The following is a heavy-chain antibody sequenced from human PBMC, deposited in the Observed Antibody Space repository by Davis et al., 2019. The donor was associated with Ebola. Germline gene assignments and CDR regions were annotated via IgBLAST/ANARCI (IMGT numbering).Heavy chain of an antibody. Sequence: PGGSLRLSCAASGFTFSDYSMNWVRQAPGKGLEWVSSITGSSSYIYYADSLEGRFTISRDNAKNSLFLQMNSLRAEDTAVYYCARAGGYCSSITCPAYWGQGTLVTVSS. CDR1: GFTFSDYS. D-gene: IGHD2-2*01. V-gene: IGHV3-21*01. CDR3: ARAGGYCSSITCPAY. CDR2: ITGSSSYI. J-gene: IGHJ4*02.